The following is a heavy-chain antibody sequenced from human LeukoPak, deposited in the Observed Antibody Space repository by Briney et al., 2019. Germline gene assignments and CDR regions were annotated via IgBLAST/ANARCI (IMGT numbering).Heavy chain of an antibody. J-gene: IGHJ4*02. D-gene: IGHD2-21*01. CDR3: ARYPQIAGDTLPFDY. V-gene: IGHV1-18*01. Sequence: GASVKVTCKASGYTFTFSSYCFVWHAPGQGLEWMGWISAYNGNTNYAQKLQGRVTMTTDTSTSTAYMELRSLRSDDTAVCYCARYPQIAGDTLPFDYWGQGTLVTVSS. CDR2: ISAYNGNT. CDR1: GYTFTFSS.